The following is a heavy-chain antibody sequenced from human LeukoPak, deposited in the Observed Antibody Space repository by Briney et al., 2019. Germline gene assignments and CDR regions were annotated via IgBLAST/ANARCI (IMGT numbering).Heavy chain of an antibody. CDR2: IKNDESEK. Sequence: PGGSLRLSCAASGVIFTNYWMSWVRQAPGEGLEWVANIKNDESEKYYVGSVKGRLTISRDNAKNLVYLQMNSLRGEGTAVYYCARFGFSGTMDVWGQGTAVTVSS. D-gene: IGHD3-10*01. CDR1: GVIFTNYW. J-gene: IGHJ6*02. CDR3: ARFGFSGTMDV. V-gene: IGHV3-7*01.